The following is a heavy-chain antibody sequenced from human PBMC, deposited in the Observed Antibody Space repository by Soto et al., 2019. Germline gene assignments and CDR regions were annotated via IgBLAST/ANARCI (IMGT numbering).Heavy chain of an antibody. V-gene: IGHV4-30-2*01. D-gene: IGHD2-15*01. CDR2: ISHLENT. CDR3: ARGGRHDTFAY. CDR1: GASITYGGYS. Sequence: SETLCVTCTFSGASITYGGYSWSWLRQPPGKGLEWIGYISHLENTFYNPSFQSRLTLSIDRGKNQFSLNLASLTAADTAVYYCARGGRHDTFAYRGQRTLVIVSS. J-gene: IGHJ1*01.